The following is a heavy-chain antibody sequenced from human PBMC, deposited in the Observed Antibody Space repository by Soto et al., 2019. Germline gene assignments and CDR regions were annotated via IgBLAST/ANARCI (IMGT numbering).Heavy chain of an antibody. CDR3: AKDTAPGFYDANGHLDY. J-gene: IGHJ4*02. CDR1: GISFDDYA. V-gene: IGHV3-9*01. CDR2: INWDGGDI. D-gene: IGHD2-8*01. Sequence: GGSLRLSCVVSGISFDDYAMHWVRQVPGKGLEWVSGINWDGGDIGYADSVKGRFTISRDNAKNSLYLQMNSLKTEDTALYYCAKDTAPGFYDANGHLDYWGQGTPVTVSS.